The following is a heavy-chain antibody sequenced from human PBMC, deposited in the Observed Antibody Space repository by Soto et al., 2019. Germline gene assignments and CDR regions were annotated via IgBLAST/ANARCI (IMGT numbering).Heavy chain of an antibody. V-gene: IGHV3-11*01. CDR2: ISSSGSTI. CDR1: GFTFSDYY. J-gene: IGHJ4*02. D-gene: IGHD2-21*01. CDR3: ARIPSDFHDCEYYFDY. Sequence: RLSCAASGFTFSDYYMSWIRQAPGKGLEWVSYISSSGSTIYYADSVKGRFTISRDNAKNSLYLQMNSLRAEDTAVYYCARIPSDFHDCEYYFDYWGQGTLVTVSS.